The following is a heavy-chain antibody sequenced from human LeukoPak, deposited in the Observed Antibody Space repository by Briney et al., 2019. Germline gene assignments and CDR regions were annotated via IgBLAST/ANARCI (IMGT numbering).Heavy chain of an antibody. J-gene: IGHJ3*02. D-gene: IGHD1-26*01. V-gene: IGHV1-69*13. CDR2: IIPIFGTA. Sequence: SVKVSCKASGGTFSSYATSWVRQAPGQGLEWMGGIIPIFGTANYAQKFQGRVTITADESTSTAYMELSSLRSEDTAVYYCAREVGASRGGAFDIWGQGTMVTVSS. CDR1: GGTFSSYA. CDR3: AREVGASRGGAFDI.